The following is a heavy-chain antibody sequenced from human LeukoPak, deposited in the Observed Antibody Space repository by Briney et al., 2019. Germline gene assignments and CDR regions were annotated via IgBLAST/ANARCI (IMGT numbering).Heavy chain of an antibody. J-gene: IGHJ5*02. CDR2: ISSSGSTI. CDR1: GFTFSDYY. Sequence: GGSLRLSCAASGFTFSDYYMSWIRQAPGKGLEWVSYISSSGSTIYYADSVKGRFTISRDNAKNSLYLQMNSLRAEDTAVYYCARDPSSGWYLKGWFDPWGQGTLVTVSS. V-gene: IGHV3-11*04. CDR3: ARDPSSGWYLKGWFDP. D-gene: IGHD6-19*01.